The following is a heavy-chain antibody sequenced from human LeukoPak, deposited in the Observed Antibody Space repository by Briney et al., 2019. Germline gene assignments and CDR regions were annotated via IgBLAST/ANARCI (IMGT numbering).Heavy chain of an antibody. CDR3: ARAPAGGNFDY. V-gene: IGHV6-1*01. D-gene: IGHD2-8*02. Sequence: SQTLSLTCDISGDSVSGNSAVWNWIRQSPLRGLEWLGRTYYRSNWYNDYAVSVKSRITINPDTSKNQFSLQLNSVTPEDTAVYYCARAPAGGNFDYWGQGTLVTVSS. CDR2: TYYRSNWYN. J-gene: IGHJ4*02. CDR1: GDSVSGNSAV.